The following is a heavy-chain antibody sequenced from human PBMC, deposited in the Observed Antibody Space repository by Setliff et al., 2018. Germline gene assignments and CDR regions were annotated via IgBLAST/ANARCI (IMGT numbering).Heavy chain of an antibody. V-gene: IGHV4-39*01. D-gene: IGHD1-1*01. CDR3: ARTGTYRYFDY. J-gene: IGHJ4*02. CDR2: IYDSGSS. CDR1: GGSVSNSGFF. Sequence: PSETLSLTCTVSGGSVSNSGFFWGWLRQAPGKGLEWIGNIYDSGSSNYNASLKSRLIITRDTSKNQISLKLTSVTAADTAVYYCARTGTYRYFDYWGRGTLVTVSS.